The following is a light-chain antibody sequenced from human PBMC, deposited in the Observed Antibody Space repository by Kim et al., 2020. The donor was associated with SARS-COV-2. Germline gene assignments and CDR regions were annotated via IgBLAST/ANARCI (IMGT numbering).Light chain of an antibody. CDR3: NSRDSSGNYV. V-gene: IGLV3-19*01. CDR2: GKN. CDR1: RLRSYY. Sequence: VALGQTIRITCQGDRLRSYYASWYQQRPGQAPVLVIYGKNNRPSGIPDRFSGSSSGNTASLTITGAQAEDEADYYCNSRDSSGNYVFATGTKVTVL. J-gene: IGLJ1*01.